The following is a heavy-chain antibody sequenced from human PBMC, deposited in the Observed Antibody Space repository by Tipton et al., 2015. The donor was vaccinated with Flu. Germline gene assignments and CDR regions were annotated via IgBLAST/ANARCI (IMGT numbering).Heavy chain of an antibody. V-gene: IGHV4-4*07. CDR2: IYSSGSA. CDR3: VRGSGSGPRVVFEF. D-gene: IGHD3-10*01. CDR1: GGPLSSFY. Sequence: TLSLTCTVSGGPLSSFYWNWIRQPAGKGLEWVGRIYSSGSASYNPSLKSRVTMSVDTSKNQFSLNLTSVTAADTAVYFCVRGSGSGPRVVFEFWGGGKMVTVSS. J-gene: IGHJ4*02.